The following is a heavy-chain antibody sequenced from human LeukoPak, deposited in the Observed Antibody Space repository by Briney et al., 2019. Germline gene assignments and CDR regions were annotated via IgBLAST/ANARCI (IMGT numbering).Heavy chain of an antibody. CDR2: ISYDGSNK. J-gene: IGHJ6*02. V-gene: IGHV3-30*18. CDR1: GFTFSSYG. D-gene: IGHD2-2*01. CDR3: AKDGGYCSSTSCHYFYYYYYGMDV. Sequence: GGSLRLSCAASGFTFSSYGMHWVRQAPGKGLEWVAVISYDGSNKYYADSVKGRFTISRDNSKNTPYLQMNSLRAEDTAVYYCAKDGGYCSSTSCHYFYYYYYGMDVWGQGTTVTVSS.